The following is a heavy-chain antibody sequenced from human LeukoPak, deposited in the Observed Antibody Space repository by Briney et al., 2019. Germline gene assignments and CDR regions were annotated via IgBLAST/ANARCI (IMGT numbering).Heavy chain of an antibody. CDR3: ARRPSTTGITANDNWFDR. CDR2: IYPGDSDT. Sequence: GESLKISCKGYGYSFTSNWITWVRQMPGKGLEWMGIIYPGDSDTRYSPSFQGQVTISADKSINTAYLQWSSLKASDTAMYYCARRPSTTGITANDNWFDRWGQGTLVTVSS. D-gene: IGHD1-14*01. V-gene: IGHV5-51*01. J-gene: IGHJ5*02. CDR1: GYSFTSNW.